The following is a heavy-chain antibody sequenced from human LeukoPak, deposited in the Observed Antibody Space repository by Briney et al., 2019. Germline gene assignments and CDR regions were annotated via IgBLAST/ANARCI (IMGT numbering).Heavy chain of an antibody. D-gene: IGHD4-17*01. CDR1: GYTFTSYG. Sequence: ASVKVSCKASGYTFTSYGISWVRQAPGQGLEWMGWISAYNGNTNYAQKLQGRVTMTTDTSTSTAYMELRSLRSDDTAVYYCARGIFQDFGFYGDPHHEYFQHWGQGTLVTVSS. CDR3: ARGIFQDFGFYGDPHHEYFQH. V-gene: IGHV1-18*01. CDR2: ISAYNGNT. J-gene: IGHJ1*01.